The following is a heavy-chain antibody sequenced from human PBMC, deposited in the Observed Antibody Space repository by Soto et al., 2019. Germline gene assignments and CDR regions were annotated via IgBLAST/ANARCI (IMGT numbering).Heavy chain of an antibody. J-gene: IGHJ5*02. Sequence: SETLSLTCAVYGGSFSGYYWSWIRQPPGKGLEWIGEINHSGSTNYNPSLKSRVTISVDTSKNQFSLKLSSVTAADTAVYYCARGSLIAVAGTDNWFDPWGQGTLVTVSS. CDR1: GGSFSGYY. V-gene: IGHV4-34*01. D-gene: IGHD6-19*01. CDR2: INHSGST. CDR3: ARGSLIAVAGTDNWFDP.